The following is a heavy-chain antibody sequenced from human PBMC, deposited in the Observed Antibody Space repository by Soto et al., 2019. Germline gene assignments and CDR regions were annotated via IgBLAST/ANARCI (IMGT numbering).Heavy chain of an antibody. CDR3: ARGPSEYSSSSNHYYDILTGYYNVGFLDY. V-gene: IGHV3-30-3*01. CDR2: ISYDGSNK. CDR1: GFTFSSYA. Sequence: PGGSLRLSCAASGFTFSSYAMHWVRQAPGKGLEWVAVISYDGSNKYYADSVKGRFTISRDNSKNTLYLQMNSLRAEDTAVYYCARGPSEYSSSSNHYYDILTGYYNVGFLDYWGQGALVTVSS. J-gene: IGHJ4*02. D-gene: IGHD3-9*01.